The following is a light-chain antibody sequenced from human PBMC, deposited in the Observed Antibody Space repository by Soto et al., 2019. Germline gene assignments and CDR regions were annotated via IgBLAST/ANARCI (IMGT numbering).Light chain of an antibody. V-gene: IGKV3-20*01. CDR2: GAS. Sequence: EIVLTQSPGTLSLSPGERATLSCRASQSVSSSYLAWYQQKPGQAPRLLIYGASSRATGIPDMFSGSGSGTDFALTISSLEPEDYAVYYCQQYGSSPPSTFGGGTKVEIK. CDR1: QSVSSSY. J-gene: IGKJ4*01. CDR3: QQYGSSPPST.